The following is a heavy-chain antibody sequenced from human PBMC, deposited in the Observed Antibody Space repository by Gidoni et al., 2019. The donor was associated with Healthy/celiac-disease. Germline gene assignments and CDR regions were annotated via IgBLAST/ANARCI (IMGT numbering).Heavy chain of an antibody. V-gene: IGHV3-48*01. CDR1: GFTFSSYT. D-gene: IGHD2-8*02. CDR2: ISSSSSTI. Sequence: EVQLVESGGGLVQPGGSLRLSCAASGFTFSSYTMNWVRQAPGKGLEWVSYISSSSSTIYYADSVKGRFTISRDNAKNSLYLQMNSLRAEDTAVYYCARDSGGGGVDSSYWYFDLWGRGTLVTVSS. CDR3: ARDSGGGGVDSSYWYFDL. J-gene: IGHJ2*01.